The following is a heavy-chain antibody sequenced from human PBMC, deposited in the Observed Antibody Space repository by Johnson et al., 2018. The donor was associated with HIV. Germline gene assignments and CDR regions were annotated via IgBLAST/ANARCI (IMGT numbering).Heavy chain of an antibody. D-gene: IGHD3-22*01. Sequence: QVQLVESGGGVVQPGRSLRLSCAASGFTFSTYAIHWVRQAPGKGLEWVAIISYDGSTKYYADSVKGRFTISSDNSKNTLYLQMNSLRAEDTAVYYCAREYYYDSSGYNAFDIWGQGTMVTVSS. V-gene: IGHV3-30-3*01. CDR3: AREYYYDSSGYNAFDI. CDR2: ISYDGSTK. J-gene: IGHJ3*02. CDR1: GFTFSTYA.